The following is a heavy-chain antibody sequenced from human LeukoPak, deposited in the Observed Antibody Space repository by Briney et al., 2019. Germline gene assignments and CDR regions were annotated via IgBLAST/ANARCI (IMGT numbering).Heavy chain of an antibody. CDR2: MNPNSGNT. CDR1: GYTFTSYD. CDR3: ARVGSSVIGDAFDI. V-gene: IGHV1-8*02. Sequence: ASVKVSCKASGYTFTSYDINWVRQATGQGLEWMGWMNPNSGNTGYAQKFQGRVTMTRDMSTSTVYMELSSLRSEDTAVYYCARVGSSVIGDAFDIWGQGTIVTVSS. J-gene: IGHJ3*02. D-gene: IGHD6-6*01.